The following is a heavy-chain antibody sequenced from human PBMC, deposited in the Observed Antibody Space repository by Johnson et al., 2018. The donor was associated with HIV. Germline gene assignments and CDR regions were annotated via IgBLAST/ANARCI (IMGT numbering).Heavy chain of an antibody. CDR1: GFTFDDYG. CDR3: ARSHNWNYVDAFDI. CDR2: ISYDGTNE. Sequence: QVQLVESGGGVVRPGGSLRLSCAASGFTFDDYGMSWVRQAPGKGLEWVAVISYDGTNEYYAESVKGRFTISRDNSKNTLYLQMNSLRPEDAAVYYCARSHNWNYVDAFDIWGQGTMVTVSS. V-gene: IGHV3-30*03. D-gene: IGHD1-20*01. J-gene: IGHJ3*02.